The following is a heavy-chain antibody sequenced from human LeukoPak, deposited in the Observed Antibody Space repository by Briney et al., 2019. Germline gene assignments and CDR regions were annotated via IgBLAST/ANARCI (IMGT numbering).Heavy chain of an antibody. CDR3: ARENILTGYFDY. CDR2: INHSGST. J-gene: IGHJ4*02. Sequence: PSETLSLTCGVYGGSFSDYYWSWIRQPPGKGLEWIGEINHSGSTNYNPSLKSRVTISVDTSKNQFSLKVSSVTAADTAVYYCARENILTGYFDYWGQGTLVTVSS. CDR1: GGSFSDYY. V-gene: IGHV4-34*01. D-gene: IGHD3-9*01.